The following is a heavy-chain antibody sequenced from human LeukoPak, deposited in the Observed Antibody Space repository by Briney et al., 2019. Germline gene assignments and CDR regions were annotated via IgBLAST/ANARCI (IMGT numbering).Heavy chain of an antibody. CDR2: ISSSGSTI. Sequence: GGSLRLSCAASGFTFSDYYMSWIRQAPGKGLEWVSYISSSGSTIYYADSVKGRFTISRDNAKNSLYLQMNSLRAEDTAVYYCAKDLIVVTMVRGVPSGGFDYWGQGTLVTVYS. J-gene: IGHJ4*02. D-gene: IGHD3-10*01. CDR3: AKDLIVVTMVRGVPSGGFDY. CDR1: GFTFSDYY. V-gene: IGHV3-11*01.